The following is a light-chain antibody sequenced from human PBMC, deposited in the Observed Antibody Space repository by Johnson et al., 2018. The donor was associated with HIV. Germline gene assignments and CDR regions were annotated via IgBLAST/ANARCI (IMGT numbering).Light chain of an antibody. CDR2: ANN. CDR1: SSNIGSNY. CDR3: GTWDTSLSAGGV. V-gene: IGLV1-51*01. J-gene: IGLJ1*01. Sequence: QSVLTQPPSVSAAPGQRVTISCSGSSSNIGSNYVSWFQHLPGTAPKLVIYANNKRPSGIPDRFSASKSGTSAPLVITALQTGDEAEYYCGTWDTSLSAGGVFGTGTKVTVL.